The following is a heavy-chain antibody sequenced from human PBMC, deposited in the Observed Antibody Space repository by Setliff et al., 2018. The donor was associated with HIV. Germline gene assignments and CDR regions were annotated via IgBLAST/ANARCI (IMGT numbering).Heavy chain of an antibody. CDR2: LYYSGTT. Sequence: SETLSLTCTVSGGSISSSSYYWGWIRQPPGKGLEWIGSLYYSGTTYYNPSLKSRLTISVDTSKNQFSLKLSSVTAADTAVYYCARVGVGVVRHYYYYMDVWGKGSTVTVSS. CDR3: ARVGVGVVRHYYYYMDV. V-gene: IGHV4-39*07. CDR1: GGSISSSSYY. D-gene: IGHD3-10*01. J-gene: IGHJ6*03.